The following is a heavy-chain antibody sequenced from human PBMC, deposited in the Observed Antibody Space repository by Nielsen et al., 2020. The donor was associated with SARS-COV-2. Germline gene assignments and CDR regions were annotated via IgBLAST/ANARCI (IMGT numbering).Heavy chain of an antibody. Sequence: SETLSLTCTVSGGSISSYYWSWIRQPPGKGLEWIGEINHSGSTNYNPSLKSRVTISVDTSKNQFSLKLSSVTAADTAVYYCARDLTVAYYYGMDVWGQGTTVTVSS. V-gene: IGHV4-34*01. D-gene: IGHD1-20*01. CDR3: ARDLTVAYYYGMDV. CDR2: INHSGST. CDR1: GGSISSYY. J-gene: IGHJ6*02.